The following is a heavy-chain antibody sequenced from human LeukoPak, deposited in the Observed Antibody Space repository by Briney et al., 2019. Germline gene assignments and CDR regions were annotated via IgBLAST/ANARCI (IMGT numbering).Heavy chain of an antibody. CDR2: ISSSSSTI. D-gene: IGHD1-26*01. Sequence: PGGSLRLSCAASGFTFSSYSMDWVRQAPGKGLEWVSYISSSSSTIYYADSVKGRFTISRDNAKKSLYLQMNSLRAEDTAVYYCAKVAIVGATGLDYWGQGTLVTVSS. CDR3: AKVAIVGATGLDY. CDR1: GFTFSSYS. V-gene: IGHV3-48*04. J-gene: IGHJ4*02.